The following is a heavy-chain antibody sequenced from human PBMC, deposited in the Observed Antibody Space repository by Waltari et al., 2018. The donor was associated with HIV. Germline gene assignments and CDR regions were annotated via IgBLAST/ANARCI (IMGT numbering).Heavy chain of an antibody. D-gene: IGHD2-2*01. CDR3: ARDPQYCSSTSCSYYFDY. CDR1: GFTFSNYA. V-gene: IGHV3-30*04. Sequence: QVQLVESGGGVVQPGRSLRLSCAASGFTFSNYAMHWVRQAPGKGLEWVAVISYGGGNKYSADSVKGRFTISRDNSKNTLYLQMNSLRAEDTAVYYCARDPQYCSSTSCSYYFDYWGQGTLVTVSS. J-gene: IGHJ4*02. CDR2: ISYGGGNK.